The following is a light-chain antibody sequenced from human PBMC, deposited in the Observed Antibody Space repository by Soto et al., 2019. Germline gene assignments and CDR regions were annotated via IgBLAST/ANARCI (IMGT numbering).Light chain of an antibody. CDR1: SSDVGSYNF. CDR2: EGS. V-gene: IGLV2-23*01. CDR3: CSYAGSSSLL. J-gene: IGLJ2*01. Sequence: QSALTQPASVSGSHGQSITISCTGTSSDVGSYNFVSRYQQHPGKAPKLMIYEGSERPSGVSNRFSGSKSGDTASLTISGLQADDEADSYCCSYAGSSSLLFGGGTKLSVL.